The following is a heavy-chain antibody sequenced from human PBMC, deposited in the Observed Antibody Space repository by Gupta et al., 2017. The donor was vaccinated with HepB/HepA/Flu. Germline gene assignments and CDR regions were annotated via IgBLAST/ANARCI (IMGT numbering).Heavy chain of an antibody. V-gene: IGHV1-8*03. J-gene: IGHJ4*02. Sequence: QVQLVQSGAEFTNPGAAVKASCMAAGYTLPSYDLNRVRQATGQGLEWMGWINPNSGNTGYAQKFQGRVTITRNTSISTAYMELSSLRSEDTAVYYCASSTGSSGWYSFDYWGQGTLVTVSS. D-gene: IGHD6-19*01. CDR1: GYTLPSYD. CDR3: ASSTGSSGWYSFDY. CDR2: INPNSGNT.